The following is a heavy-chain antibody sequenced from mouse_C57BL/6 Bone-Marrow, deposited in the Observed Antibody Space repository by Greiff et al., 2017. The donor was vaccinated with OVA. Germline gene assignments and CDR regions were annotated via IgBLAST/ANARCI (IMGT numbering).Heavy chain of an antibody. Sequence: EVQGVESGGGLVKPGGSLKLSCAASGFTFSSYAMSWVRQTPEKRLEWVATISDGGSYTYYPDNVKGRFTISRDNAKNNLYLQMSHLKSEDTAMYYCARVRYGNYMFAYWGQGTLVTVSA. CDR1: GFTFSSYA. D-gene: IGHD2-1*01. J-gene: IGHJ3*01. CDR2: ISDGGSYT. V-gene: IGHV5-4*01. CDR3: ARVRYGNYMFAY.